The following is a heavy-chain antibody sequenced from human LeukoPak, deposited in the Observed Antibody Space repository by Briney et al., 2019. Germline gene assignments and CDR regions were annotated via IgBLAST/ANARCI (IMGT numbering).Heavy chain of an antibody. Sequence: SETLSLTCTVSGVSISSSYGSWIRQPPRKGLEWIGYIYSSGSTNYNPSLKSRLTISVDTSKDQFSLKLTPVTAADTAVYYCARDPFGEGGINYWGQGTLVTVSS. J-gene: IGHJ4*02. D-gene: IGHD3-10*01. CDR3: ARDPFGEGGINY. V-gene: IGHV4-59*01. CDR1: GVSISSSY. CDR2: IYSSGST.